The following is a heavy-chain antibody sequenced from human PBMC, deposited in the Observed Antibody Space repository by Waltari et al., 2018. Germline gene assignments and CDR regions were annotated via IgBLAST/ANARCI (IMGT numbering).Heavy chain of an antibody. CDR3: ARDRGRGLYLDS. CDR1: GDSMSSNNF. Sequence: QLQLQQSGPGLVKPSESLSLTCAVSGDSMSSNNFWSWVRQSPGKGLEWIGQVHRSGRTNYNPSLANRVTISIDTSNNQFSLRMPSPTAADTAMYYCARDRGRGLYLDSWGQGTLVSVSP. V-gene: IGHV4-4*02. CDR2: VHRSGRT. D-gene: IGHD2-15*01. J-gene: IGHJ4*02.